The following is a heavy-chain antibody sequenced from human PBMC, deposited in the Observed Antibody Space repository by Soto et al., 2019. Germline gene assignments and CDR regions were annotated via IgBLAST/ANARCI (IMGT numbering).Heavy chain of an antibody. V-gene: IGHV1-69*12. CDR1: GGTFSSYA. D-gene: IGHD4-17*01. Sequence: QVQLVQSGAVVKKPGSSVKVSCKGSGGTFSSYAISWMRQAPGQGLEWVGGIVPIFDAANYAQNFQGRVTITADESTSTAYMELSSLRFEVTAVYYCASRSGLMTTVANYYWGQGTLVTVSS. CDR3: ASRSGLMTTVANYY. J-gene: IGHJ4*02. CDR2: IVPIFDAA.